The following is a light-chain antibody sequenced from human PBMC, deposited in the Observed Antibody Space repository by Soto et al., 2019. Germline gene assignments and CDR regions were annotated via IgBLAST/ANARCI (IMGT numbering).Light chain of an antibody. Sequence: DIQMTQSPSTLSASVGDRVTITCRASQSISSWLAWYQQKPGKAPKLLIYDASSLESGVPSRFSGSGSGTEFTLTISSLQPDDFATYYCQQTWTLGQGTKVEIK. V-gene: IGKV1-5*01. CDR3: QQTWT. J-gene: IGKJ1*01. CDR2: DAS. CDR1: QSISSW.